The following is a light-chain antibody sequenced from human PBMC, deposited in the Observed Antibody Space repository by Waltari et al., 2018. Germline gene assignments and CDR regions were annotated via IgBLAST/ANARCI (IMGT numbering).Light chain of an antibody. Sequence: EIVLTQSPATLSLSPGERATLSCRAMQSITNYLAWYQQKPGQAPRLLIYDSINRATGIPARFSGGGSGTDFTLTITSLQPEDFAFYYCQHRSTWPPTFGGGTNVVL. CDR1: QSITNY. CDR2: DSI. J-gene: IGKJ4*01. CDR3: QHRSTWPPT. V-gene: IGKV3-11*01.